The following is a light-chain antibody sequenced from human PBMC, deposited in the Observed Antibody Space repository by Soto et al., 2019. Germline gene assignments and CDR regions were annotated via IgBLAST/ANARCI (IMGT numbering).Light chain of an antibody. CDR3: QQYNNLIT. Sequence: EIVMTQSPATLSVSPGERATLSCRASQSVSRYLAWYQQKPGQAPRLLIYDASNRATGIPARFSGSGSGTDFTLTISSLEPEDFAVYYCQQYNNLITFGQGTRLEIK. J-gene: IGKJ5*01. CDR2: DAS. V-gene: IGKV3-11*01. CDR1: QSVSRY.